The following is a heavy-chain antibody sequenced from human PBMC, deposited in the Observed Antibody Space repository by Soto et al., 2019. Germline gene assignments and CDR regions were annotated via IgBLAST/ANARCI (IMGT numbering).Heavy chain of an antibody. V-gene: IGHV1-69*06. CDR3: ARDFRPYYYDSSGYYGY. CDR1: GGTFSSYA. CDR2: IIPIFGTA. J-gene: IGHJ4*02. D-gene: IGHD3-22*01. Sequence: GASVKVSCKASGGTFSSYAISWVRQAPGQGLEWMGGIIPIFGTANYAQKFQGRVTITADKSTSTAYMELSSLRSEDTAVYYCARDFRPYYYDSSGYYGYWGQGTLVTVSS.